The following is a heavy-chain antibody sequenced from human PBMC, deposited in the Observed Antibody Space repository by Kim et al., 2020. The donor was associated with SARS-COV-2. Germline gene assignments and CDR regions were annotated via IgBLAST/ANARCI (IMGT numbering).Heavy chain of an antibody. CDR1: GYSFTSYW. CDR3: ARGRGIAVAGTNWFDP. D-gene: IGHD6-19*01. J-gene: IGHJ5*02. CDR2: IDPSDSYT. V-gene: IGHV5-10-1*01. Sequence: GESLKISCKGSGYSFTSYWISWVRQMPGKGLEWMGRIDPSDSYTKYSPSFQGHVTISADKSIRTAYLQWSSLKASDTAMYYCARGRGIAVAGTNWFDPWGQGTLVTVSS.